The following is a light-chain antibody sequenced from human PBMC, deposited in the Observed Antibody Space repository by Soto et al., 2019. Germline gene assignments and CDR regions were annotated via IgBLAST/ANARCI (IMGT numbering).Light chain of an antibody. V-gene: IGLV3-21*02. CDR1: KIGSKS. CDR2: DDS. J-gene: IGLJ1*01. CDR3: QVWDSSSDHYV. Sequence: SYELAQSPSVSVAPGQTARITCGGNKIGSKSVHWYQQKPGQAPVLVVYDDSARPSGIPERFSGSNSGNTATLTISGAEAGDEADYYCQVWDSSSDHYVFGTGTKSPS.